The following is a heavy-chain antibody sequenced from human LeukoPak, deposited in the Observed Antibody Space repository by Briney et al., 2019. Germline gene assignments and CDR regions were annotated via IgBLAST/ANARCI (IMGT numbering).Heavy chain of an antibody. J-gene: IGHJ4*02. CDR2: MRQDGSEK. CDR1: GFTFTSYW. Sequence: GGSLRLSCAASGFTFTSYWMSWVRQAPGKGLDWVANMRQDGSEKYYVDSVKGRFTVSRDNAKNSLYLQMNSLRAEDTAVYYCARAGSGRGYDYWGQGTLVTVSS. D-gene: IGHD3-10*01. V-gene: IGHV3-7*01. CDR3: ARAGSGRGYDY.